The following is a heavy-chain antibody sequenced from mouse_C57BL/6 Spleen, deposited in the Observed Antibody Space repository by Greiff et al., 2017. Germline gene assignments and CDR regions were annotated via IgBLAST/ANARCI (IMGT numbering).Heavy chain of an antibody. D-gene: IGHD1-1*01. CDR2: IYPSDSEN. CDR1: GYTFTSYW. J-gene: IGHJ2*01. V-gene: IGHV1-61*01. Sequence: VQLKQPGAELVRPGSSVKLSCKASGYTFTSYWMDWVKQRPGQGLEWIGNIYPSDSENHYNQKFKDKATLTVDKSSSTAYMQLSSLTSEDSAVYYCAREGGITLDYWGQGTTLTVSS. CDR3: AREGGITLDY.